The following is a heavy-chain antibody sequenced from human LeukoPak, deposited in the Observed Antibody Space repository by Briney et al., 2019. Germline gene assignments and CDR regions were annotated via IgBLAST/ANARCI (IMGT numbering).Heavy chain of an antibody. CDR2: INPNSGGT. V-gene: IGHV1-2*02. D-gene: IGHD5-18*01. CDR1: GYTFTGYY. Sequence: GASVKVSCKASGYTFTGYYMHWVRQAPGQGLEWMGWINPNSGGTNYAQKFQGRVTMTRDTSISTAYMELSRLRSDDTAVYYCARDTAMVRPSKNYGMDVWGQGTTVTVSS. J-gene: IGHJ6*02. CDR3: ARDTAMVRPSKNYGMDV.